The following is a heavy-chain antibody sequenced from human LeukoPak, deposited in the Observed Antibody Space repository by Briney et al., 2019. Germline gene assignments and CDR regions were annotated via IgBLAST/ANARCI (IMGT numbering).Heavy chain of an antibody. CDR2: IPYDGSNK. D-gene: IGHD4-17*01. V-gene: IGHV3-30-3*01. Sequence: PGRSLRLSCAASGFTFSSYAMHWVRQAPGKGLEWVAVIPYDGSNKYYADSVKGRFTISRDNSKNTLYLQMNSLRAEDTAVYYCARDSYGDHDGGWFDPWGQGALVTVSS. CDR1: GFTFSSYA. CDR3: ARDSYGDHDGGWFDP. J-gene: IGHJ5*02.